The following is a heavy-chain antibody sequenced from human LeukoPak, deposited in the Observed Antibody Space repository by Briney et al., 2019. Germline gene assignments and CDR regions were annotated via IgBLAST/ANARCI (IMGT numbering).Heavy chain of an antibody. Sequence: SETLSLTCTVSGGSISSSSYYWGWIRQPPGKGLEWIGSIYYSGSTYCNPSLKSRVTISVDTSKNQFSLKLSSVTAADTAVYYCARIGRTITIFGVASMGWFDPWGQGTLVTVSS. CDR1: GGSISSSSYY. D-gene: IGHD3-3*01. CDR3: ARIGRTITIFGVASMGWFDP. V-gene: IGHV4-39*01. CDR2: IYYSGST. J-gene: IGHJ5*02.